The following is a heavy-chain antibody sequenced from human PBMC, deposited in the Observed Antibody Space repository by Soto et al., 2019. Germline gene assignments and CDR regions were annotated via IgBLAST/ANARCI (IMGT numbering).Heavy chain of an antibody. Sequence: SVEASCKASGGTFSSYAISWVRQDPGQGLEWMGGIIPIFGTANYAQKFQGRVTITADESTSTAYMELSSLRSEDTAVYYCARVEERYSYGPFFWRQGTLVTVSS. V-gene: IGHV1-69*13. D-gene: IGHD5-18*01. CDR3: ARVEERYSYGPFF. J-gene: IGHJ4*02. CDR1: GGTFSSYA. CDR2: IIPIFGTA.